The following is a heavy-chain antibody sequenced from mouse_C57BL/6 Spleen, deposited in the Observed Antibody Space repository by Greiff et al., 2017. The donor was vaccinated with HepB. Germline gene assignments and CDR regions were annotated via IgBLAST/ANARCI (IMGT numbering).Heavy chain of an antibody. Sequence: EVNVVESEGGLVQPGSSMKLSCTASGFTFSDYYMAWVRQVPEKGLEWVANINYDGSSTYYLDSLKSRFIISRDNAKNILYLQMSSLKSEDTATYYCAREGVTTVVAMDWYFDVWGTGTTVTVSS. V-gene: IGHV5-16*01. D-gene: IGHD1-1*01. CDR1: GFTFSDYY. J-gene: IGHJ1*03. CDR2: INYDGSST. CDR3: AREGVTTVVAMDWYFDV.